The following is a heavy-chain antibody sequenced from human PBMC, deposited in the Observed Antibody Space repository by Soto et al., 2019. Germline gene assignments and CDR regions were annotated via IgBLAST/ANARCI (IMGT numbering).Heavy chain of an antibody. V-gene: IGHV3-74*01. CDR3: TRVPHSTSTHCYASFEL. J-gene: IGHJ2*01. D-gene: IGHD2-2*01. CDR1: GFTSSNYW. Sequence: EVQLVESGGGLVQPGGSLRLSCTASGFTSSNYWIHWVRQAPGKGLVWVSRVNSDGNSTLYADSVKGRFTVPTANRQNTLSLQLTTQRAEATAVYCWTRVPHSTSTHCYASFELWGRGALVTVSS. CDR2: VNSDGNST.